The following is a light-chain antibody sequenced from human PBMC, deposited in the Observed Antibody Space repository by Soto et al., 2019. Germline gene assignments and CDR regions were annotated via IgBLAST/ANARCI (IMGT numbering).Light chain of an antibody. CDR3: QQYGSSPPWT. V-gene: IGKV3-20*01. J-gene: IGKJ1*01. Sequence: EIVLTQSPGTLSLSPGERATLSCRASQSVSSSYLAWYQQKTGQAPRLLIYGASRKATGIPDRFSGSGSGTDFSLTIIRLEPEDFAVYYCQQYGSSPPWTFGRGTKVEIK. CDR1: QSVSSSY. CDR2: GAS.